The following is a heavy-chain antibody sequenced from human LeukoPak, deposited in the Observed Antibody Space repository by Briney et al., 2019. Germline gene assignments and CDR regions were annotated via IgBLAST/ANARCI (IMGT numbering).Heavy chain of an antibody. V-gene: IGHV1-69*13. CDR1: GDTFSSYA. J-gene: IGHJ6*02. CDR3: ARGSGTITMVRGVFYGMDV. CDR2: IIPIFGTP. Sequence: ASVKVSCKASGDTFSSYAISWVRQAPGQGLEWMGGIIPIFGTPNYAQKFQGRVTITADESTSTAYMELSSLRSEDTAVYYCARGSGTITMVRGVFYGMDVWGQGTTVTVSS. D-gene: IGHD3-10*01.